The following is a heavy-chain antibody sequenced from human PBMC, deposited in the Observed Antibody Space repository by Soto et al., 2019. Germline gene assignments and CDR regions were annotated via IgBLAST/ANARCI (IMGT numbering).Heavy chain of an antibody. D-gene: IGHD3-3*01. CDR3: ASVNLRFSYGIDV. CDR1: GSTFSSSE. J-gene: IGHJ6*02. V-gene: IGHV3-48*03. CDR2: ISKSSSVI. Sequence: EVQLVESGGGLVQPGGSLRLSCAASGSTFSSSEMHWVRQAPGKGLEWISYISKSSSVIYYAASVKGRFTISRDNAKNLLYLQMNSVRAEDTAVYFCASVNLRFSYGIDVWGQGTTVTVSS.